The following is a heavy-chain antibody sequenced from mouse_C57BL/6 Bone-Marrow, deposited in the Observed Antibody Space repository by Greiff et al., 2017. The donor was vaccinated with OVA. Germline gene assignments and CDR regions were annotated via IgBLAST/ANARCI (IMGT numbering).Heavy chain of an antibody. J-gene: IGHJ3*01. CDR3: ASPITTVEGFAY. D-gene: IGHD1-1*01. Sequence: QVQLQQPGAELVKPGASVKLSCKASGYTFTSYWMHWVKQRPGQGLAWIGMIHPNSGSTNYNEKFKSKATLTVDKSSSTAYMQLSSLTSEDSAVYYCASPITTVEGFAYWGQGTLVTVSA. CDR1: GYTFTSYW. CDR2: IHPNSGST. V-gene: IGHV1-64*01.